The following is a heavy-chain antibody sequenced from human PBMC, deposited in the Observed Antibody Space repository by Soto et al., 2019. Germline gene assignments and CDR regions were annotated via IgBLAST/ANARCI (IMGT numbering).Heavy chain of an antibody. V-gene: IGHV3-30*18. D-gene: IGHD3-10*01. J-gene: IGHJ4*02. CDR3: AKASGSGWALCPYYFDY. CDR1: GFTFSSYG. Sequence: QVQLVESGGGVVQPGRSLRLSCAASGFTFSSYGMHWVRQAPGKGLEWVAVISYDGSNKYYADSVKGRFTISRDNSKNTLYLQMNSLRAEDTAVYYCAKASGSGWALCPYYFDYWGQGTLVTVSS. CDR2: ISYDGSNK.